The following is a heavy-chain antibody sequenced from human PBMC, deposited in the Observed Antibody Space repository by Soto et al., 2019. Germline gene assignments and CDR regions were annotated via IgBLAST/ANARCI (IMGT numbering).Heavy chain of an antibody. CDR1: GGTFSSYA. CDR3: ARGYCSSTSCHATYYYYGMDV. CDR2: IIPIFGTA. V-gene: IGHV1-69*13. Sequence: ASVKVSCKASGGTFSSYAISWVRQAPGQGLEWMGGIIPIFGTANNAQKFQGRVTITADESTSTAYMELSSLRSEDTAVYYCARGYCSSTSCHATYYYYGMDVWGQGTTVTVSS. D-gene: IGHD2-2*01. J-gene: IGHJ6*02.